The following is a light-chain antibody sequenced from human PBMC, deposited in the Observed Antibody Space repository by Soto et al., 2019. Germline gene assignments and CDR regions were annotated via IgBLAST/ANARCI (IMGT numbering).Light chain of an antibody. J-gene: IGLJ3*02. CDR2: EVS. Sequence: QSALTQPASVSGSPGQSITISCTGTSSDVGSYNLVSWFQQHPGEAPKLIIYEVSDRPSGVSNRFSGSKSGNTASLTISGLQGSDEADYYCCSCAGRINWVFGGGTQLTVL. V-gene: IGLV2-23*02. CDR1: SSDVGSYNL. CDR3: CSCAGRINWV.